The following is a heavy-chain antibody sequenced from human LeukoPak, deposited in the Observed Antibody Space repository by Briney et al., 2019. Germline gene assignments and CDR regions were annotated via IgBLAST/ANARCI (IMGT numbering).Heavy chain of an antibody. D-gene: IGHD3-16*01. V-gene: IGHV3-23*01. J-gene: IGHJ4*02. CDR2: ISGSGGST. CDR1: GFTFSSYA. CDR3: AKDDYDYVWGSHYFDY. Sequence: GGSLRLSCAASGFTFSSYAMSWVRQAPGKGLEWVSAISGSGGSTYYADSVKGRFTISRDNSKNTLYLQMNSLRAEDTAVYYCAKDDYDYVWGSHYFDYRGQGTLVTVSS.